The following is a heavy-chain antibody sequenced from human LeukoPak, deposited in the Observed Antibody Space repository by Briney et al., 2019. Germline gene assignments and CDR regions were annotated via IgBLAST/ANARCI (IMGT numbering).Heavy chain of an antibody. CDR2: MNHSGST. V-gene: IGHV4-34*01. D-gene: IGHD3-10*01. Sequence: SETLSLTCAVYGGFFSGYYWSWIRQPPGKGLEWIEEMNHSGSTNYNPSLKSRVAISADTSRNQFSLKLSSVTAADTAVYYCARVSKYFGSGSHWYFDLWGRGTLVTVSS. CDR1: GGFFSGYY. CDR3: ARVSKYFGSGSHWYFDL. J-gene: IGHJ2*01.